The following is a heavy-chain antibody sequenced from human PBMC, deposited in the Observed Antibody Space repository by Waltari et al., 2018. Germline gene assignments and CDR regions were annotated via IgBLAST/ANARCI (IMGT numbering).Heavy chain of an antibody. V-gene: IGHV2-5*02. CDR3: AHALAGWIRTAPSLGY. Sequence: QITLKESGPTLVKPTQTLTLTCTFSGFSLSTCGVGVGWIRPLPGKALDWLALIYWDDDKRYSPSLKSSLTITKDTSKNQVVLTMTNMDPVDTATYYCAHALAGWIRTAPSLGYWGQGTLVIVSS. D-gene: IGHD5-18*01. CDR2: IYWDDDK. CDR1: GFSLSTCGVG. J-gene: IGHJ4*02.